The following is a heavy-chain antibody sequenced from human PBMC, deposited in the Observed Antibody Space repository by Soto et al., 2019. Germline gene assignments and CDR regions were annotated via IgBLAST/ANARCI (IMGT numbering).Heavy chain of an antibody. CDR3: ERDLDYGSGKDGMDV. Sequence: PSETLSLTCTVSGGSISSSSYYWGWIRQPPGKGLEWIGSFYYSGSTYYNPSLKSRLTISVDTSKNQFSLKLSSVTAADTAVYYCERDLDYGSGKDGMDVWGQGTTVTVSS. D-gene: IGHD3-10*01. CDR2: FYYSGST. J-gene: IGHJ6*02. V-gene: IGHV4-39*02. CDR1: GGSISSSSYY.